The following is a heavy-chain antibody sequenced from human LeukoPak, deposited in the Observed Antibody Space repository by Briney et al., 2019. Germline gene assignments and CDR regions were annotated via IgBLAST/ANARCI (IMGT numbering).Heavy chain of an antibody. Sequence: ASVKVSCKASGYTFTGYYMHWVRQAPGQGLEWMGWINPNSGGTNYAQKFQGRVTMTRDTSISTAYMELSRLRYDDTAVYYCASRPQDGHDPAENFDYWGQGTLVTVSS. V-gene: IGHV1-2*02. CDR1: GYTFTGYY. CDR3: ASRPQDGHDPAENFDY. J-gene: IGHJ4*02. D-gene: IGHD4-17*01. CDR2: INPNSGGT.